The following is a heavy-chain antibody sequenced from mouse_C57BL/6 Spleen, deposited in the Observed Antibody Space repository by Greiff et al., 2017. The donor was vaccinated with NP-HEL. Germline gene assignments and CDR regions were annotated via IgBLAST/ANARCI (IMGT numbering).Heavy chain of an antibody. V-gene: IGHV5-4*01. Sequence: EVQGVESGGGLVKPGGSLKLSCAASGFTFSSYAMSWVRQTPEKRLEWVATISDGGSYTYYPDNVKGRFTISRDNAKNNLYLQMSHLKSEDTAMYYCARESTGTWFDYWGQGTTLTVSS. CDR2: ISDGGSYT. CDR1: GFTFSSYA. J-gene: IGHJ2*01. CDR3: ARESTGTWFDY. D-gene: IGHD4-1*01.